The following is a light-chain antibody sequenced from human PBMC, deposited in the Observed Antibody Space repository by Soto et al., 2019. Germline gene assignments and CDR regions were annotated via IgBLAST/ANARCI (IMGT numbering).Light chain of an antibody. CDR1: QSVTSSY. CDR2: GAS. J-gene: IGKJ2*01. CDR3: QQYGTSPFN. V-gene: IGKV3-20*01. Sequence: EIVLTQSPGTLSLSPGERATLSCRASQSVTSSYLAWYQQRPGQAPRRLIYGASSRATGIPDRFSGSGSGADFTLTISRLEPEDSAVYYCQQYGTSPFNFGQGTKLEI.